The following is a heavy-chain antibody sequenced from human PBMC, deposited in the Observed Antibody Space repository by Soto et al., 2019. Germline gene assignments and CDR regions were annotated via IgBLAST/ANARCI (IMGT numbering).Heavy chain of an antibody. CDR2: ISSSGSTI. D-gene: IGHD6-25*01. J-gene: IGHJ4*02. CDR3: ARSPETADYFDY. V-gene: IGHV3-48*03. CDR1: GFTFSSYE. Sequence: XGSLKLSCAASGFTFSSYEMNWVRQAPGKGLEWVSYISSSGSTIYYADSVKGRFTISRDNAKNSLYLQMNSLRAEDTAVYYCARSPETADYFDYWGQGTLVTVSS.